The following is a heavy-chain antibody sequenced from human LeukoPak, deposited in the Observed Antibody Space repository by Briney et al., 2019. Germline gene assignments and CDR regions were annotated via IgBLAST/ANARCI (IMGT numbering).Heavy chain of an antibody. J-gene: IGHJ4*02. CDR2: IYSGGST. V-gene: IGHV3-53*01. CDR1: GFTVSNNY. CDR3: TRHGPTNIVVVPATSEGDY. D-gene: IGHD2-2*01. Sequence: PGGSLRLSCAASGFTVSNNYMNWVRQAPGKGLEWVSLIYSGGSTYYADSVKGRFTISRDNSKNTLYLQMNSLKIEDTAVYYCTRHGPTNIVVVPATSEGDYWGQGTLVTVSS.